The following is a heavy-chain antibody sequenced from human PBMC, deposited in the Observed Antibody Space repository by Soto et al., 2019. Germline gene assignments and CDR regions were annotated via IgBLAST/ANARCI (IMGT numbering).Heavy chain of an antibody. CDR2: IGGTDGKT. D-gene: IGHD3-10*01. Sequence: EVQLLESGGDLVQPGGSLRLSCAASGFTFSSYAMSWVRQAPGKGLEWVAAIGGTDGKTYYADSVKGRFTISRDNSENTLHLQMSRLRAADTAVYFSVKVMLSITPAAAGSFNYWGQGALVTGSS. J-gene: IGHJ4*02. V-gene: IGHV3-23*01. CDR3: VKVMLSITPAAAGSFNY. CDR1: GFTFSSYA.